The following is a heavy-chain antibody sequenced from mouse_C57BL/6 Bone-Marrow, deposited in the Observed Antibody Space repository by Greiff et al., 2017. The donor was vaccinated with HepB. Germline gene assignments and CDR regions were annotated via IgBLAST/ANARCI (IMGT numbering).Heavy chain of an antibody. CDR2: IYTGSGSI. CDR3: ARHEGLYYYDGYYFDD. Sequence: QVQLQQSGAELVKPGASVKLSCKASGYTFTEYTIHWVKQRSGQGLEWIGWIYTGSGSIKYNENFKDKATLTADKSSSTVYMELSRWTSEDSAVYFYARHEGLYYYDGYYFDDWGQGTTLTVAS. J-gene: IGHJ2*01. V-gene: IGHV1-62-2*01. CDR1: GYTFTEYT. D-gene: IGHD1-1*01.